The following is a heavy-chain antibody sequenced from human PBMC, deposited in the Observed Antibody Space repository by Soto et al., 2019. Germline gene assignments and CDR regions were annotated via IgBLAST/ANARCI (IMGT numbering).Heavy chain of an antibody. J-gene: IGHJ4*02. D-gene: IGHD4-17*01. CDR1: GFTFSSFG. V-gene: IGHV3-33*01. CDR2: IWNDGSNE. Sequence: ESGGGVVQPGRSLRLSCATSGFTFSSFGMHWVRQAPGKGLEWVALIWNDGSNEFYEDSVKGRFTISRDNSKNALYLQMNSLRADDTAVYYCARLYGDYLLDYWGQGTLVTVSS. CDR3: ARLYGDYLLDY.